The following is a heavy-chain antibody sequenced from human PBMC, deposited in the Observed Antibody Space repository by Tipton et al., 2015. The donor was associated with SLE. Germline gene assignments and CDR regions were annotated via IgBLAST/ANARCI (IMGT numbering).Heavy chain of an antibody. CDR3: AREDTVGGSHLQH. CDR2: IYYSGST. V-gene: IGHV4-39*07. CDR1: GGSISSSSYY. D-gene: IGHD2-15*01. Sequence: TLSLTCTVSGGSISSSSYYWGWIRQPPGKGLEWIGSIYYSGSTYYNPSLKSRVTISVDTSKNQFSLKLSSVTAADTAVYYCAREDTVGGSHLQHWGQGTPVTVSS. J-gene: IGHJ1*01.